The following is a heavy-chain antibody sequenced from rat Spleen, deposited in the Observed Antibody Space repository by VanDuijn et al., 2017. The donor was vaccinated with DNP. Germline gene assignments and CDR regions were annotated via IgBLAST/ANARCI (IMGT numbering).Heavy chain of an antibody. V-gene: IGHV5S10*01. CDR3: AKDQLGGHAMDA. CDR1: GFTFSDYN. CDR2: IIYDGSRT. J-gene: IGHJ4*01. Sequence: EVQLVESGGGLVQPGRSLKLSCAASGFTFSDYNMAWVRQAPKKGLEWVATIIYDGSRTYYRDSVKGRFTISRDNAENTVYLQMNSLRSEDTATYYCAKDQLGGHAMDAWGQGTSVTVSS. D-gene: IGHD5-1*01.